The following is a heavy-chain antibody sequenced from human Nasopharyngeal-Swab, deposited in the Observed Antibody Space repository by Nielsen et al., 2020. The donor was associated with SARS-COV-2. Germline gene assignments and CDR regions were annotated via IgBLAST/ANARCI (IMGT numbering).Heavy chain of an antibody. J-gene: IGHJ5*01. CDR2: IFHSGTS. CDR3: ARVSANSFDS. Sequence: TLSLTCSVSGGSISNSGSYWRWIRQDPGRDREWIGYIFHSGTSYYNPSLQSRVTISVDTSKNQFSLKVNSVTAADTAVYYCARVSANSFDSWGQGTLVSVSS. CDR1: GGSISNSGSY. V-gene: IGHV4-31*03. D-gene: IGHD4/OR15-4a*01.